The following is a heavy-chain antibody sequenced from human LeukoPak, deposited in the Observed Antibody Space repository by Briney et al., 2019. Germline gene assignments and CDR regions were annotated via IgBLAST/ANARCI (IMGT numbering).Heavy chain of an antibody. V-gene: IGHV4-59*01. J-gene: IGHJ5*02. CDR3: ARFHCSTTSCYRWFDP. Sequence: SETLSLTCTVSGGSISGYYWSWIRQPPGKGLEWIGYMYYSGSTTYNPSLKSRVTISVDTSKNQFSLKLTSVTAADTAVYYCARFHCSTTSCYRWFDPWGKGALVTVSS. CDR2: MYYSGST. CDR1: GGSISGYY. D-gene: IGHD2-2*01.